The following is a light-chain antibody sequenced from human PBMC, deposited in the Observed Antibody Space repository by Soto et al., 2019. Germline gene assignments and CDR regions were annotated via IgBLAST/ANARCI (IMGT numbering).Light chain of an antibody. CDR3: QQYVRSPWT. J-gene: IGKJ1*01. CDR2: GAS. V-gene: IGKV3-20*01. Sequence: EIALTQSPGTLSLSPGERATLSCRASQSVSSSYLAWYQQKGGQAPRLLIYGASSRATGIPDRFSGSGSGTDLTLTISRLEPDDFAVYYCQQYVRSPWTFGQGTKVEIE. CDR1: QSVSSSY.